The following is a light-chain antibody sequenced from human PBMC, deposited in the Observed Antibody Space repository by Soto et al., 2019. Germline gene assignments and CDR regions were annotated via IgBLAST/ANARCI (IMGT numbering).Light chain of an antibody. CDR1: QAVGYN. CDR3: QQSYT. V-gene: IGKV3-15*01. J-gene: IGKJ2*01. CDR2: GAS. Sequence: EVVMTQSPATLYVSPGERVTLSCRASQAVGYNLAWYQHKPGQAPRLLIYGASTRVTGIPTRFSGSGSGTEFTLTISSLQSEDFAIYYRQQSYTFGQGTKLEIK.